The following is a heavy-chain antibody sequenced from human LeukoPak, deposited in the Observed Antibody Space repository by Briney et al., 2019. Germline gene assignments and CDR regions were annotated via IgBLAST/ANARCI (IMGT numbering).Heavy chain of an antibody. J-gene: IGHJ6*02. CDR1: GFSFRAYW. Sequence: TGGSLRLSCAASGFSFRAYWMSWVRQAPRKGLEWVANIKQDGSEKYYVDSVKGRFTISRDNAKNSLYLQMNSLSAEDTAVYYCARISGIVPYYSYYGMDVWGQGTTVTVSS. D-gene: IGHD1-26*01. CDR2: IKQDGSEK. V-gene: IGHV3-7*01. CDR3: ARISGIVPYYSYYGMDV.